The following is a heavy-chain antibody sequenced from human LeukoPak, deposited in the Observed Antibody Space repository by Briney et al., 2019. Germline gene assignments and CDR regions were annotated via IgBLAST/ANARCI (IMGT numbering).Heavy chain of an antibody. D-gene: IGHD5-18*01. CDR2: ISWNSGSI. Sequence: GGSLRLSCAASGFTFDDYAMHWARQAPGKGLEWVSGISWNSGSIGYADSVRGRFTISRDNAKNSLYLQMNSLRAEDAALYYCAKDMAPKYSYGYLASDYWGQGTLVTVSS. CDR1: GFTFDDYA. J-gene: IGHJ4*02. CDR3: AKDMAPKYSYGYLASDY. V-gene: IGHV3-9*01.